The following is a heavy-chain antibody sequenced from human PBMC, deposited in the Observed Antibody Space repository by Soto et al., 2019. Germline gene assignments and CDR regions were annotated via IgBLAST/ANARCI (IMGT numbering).Heavy chain of an antibody. Sequence: PSETLSLTCSVSGDSINSDKYYWGWIRQPPGKGLEWIGSIYYRGNTYYNPSLQTRVTISLDKSKSQFSLKLNSVTAADTAVYYCARGTTYISSSPPYYYYYMDVWGKGTTVTVSS. J-gene: IGHJ6*03. CDR2: IYYRGNT. V-gene: IGHV4-39*01. CDR1: GDSINSDKYY. CDR3: ARGTTYISSSPPYYYYYMDV. D-gene: IGHD6-6*01.